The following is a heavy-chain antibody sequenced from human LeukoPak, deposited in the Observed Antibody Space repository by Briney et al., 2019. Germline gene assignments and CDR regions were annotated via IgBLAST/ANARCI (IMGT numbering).Heavy chain of an antibody. J-gene: IGHJ4*02. CDR2: IWYDGSNK. D-gene: IGHD6-19*01. V-gene: IGHV3-30*02. CDR1: GFTFSSYG. Sequence: PGGSLRLSCAASGFTFSSYGMHWVRQAPGKGLEWVAVIWYDGSNKYYADSVKGRFTISRDNSKNTLYLQMNSLRAEDTAVYYCAKGSIAVAESFGDWGQGTLVTVSS. CDR3: AKGSIAVAESFGD.